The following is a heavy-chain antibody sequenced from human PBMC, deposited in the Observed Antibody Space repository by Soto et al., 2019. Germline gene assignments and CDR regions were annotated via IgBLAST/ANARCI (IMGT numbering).Heavy chain of an antibody. J-gene: IGHJ4*02. D-gene: IGHD5-12*01. Sequence: QVQLQQWGAGLLKPSETLSLNCAVTGGSLSGYYWSWIRQPPGKGLEWIGEVKDGGHTHYSPSLRGQVTISSGTSNNLFGLRPSTATAADTGVYYGAKGQECVGATYWGRGSLVVVSA. CDR3: AKGQECVGATY. CDR1: GGSLSGYY. CDR2: VKDGGHT. V-gene: IGHV4-34*01.